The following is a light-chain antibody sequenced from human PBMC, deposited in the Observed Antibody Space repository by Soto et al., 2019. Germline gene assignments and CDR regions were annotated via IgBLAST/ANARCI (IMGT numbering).Light chain of an antibody. CDR1: SSDVGSYNL. CDR2: EGS. J-gene: IGLJ2*01. V-gene: IGLV2-23*01. Sequence: QSVLTQPASVSGSPGQSITISCTGTSSDVGSYNLVSWYQQHPGKAPKLMIYEGSKRPSGVSNRFSGSKSGNTASLTISGIQAEDEADYYCCSYAGSSTLVFGGGTKLTV. CDR3: CSYAGSSTLV.